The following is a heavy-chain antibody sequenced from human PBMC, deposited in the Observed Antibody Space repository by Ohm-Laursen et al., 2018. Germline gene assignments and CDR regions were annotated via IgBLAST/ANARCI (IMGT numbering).Heavy chain of an antibody. Sequence: SETLSLICTVSGGSISSYYWSWIRQPPGKGLEWIGYIYYSGSTNYNPSLKSRVTISVDTSKNQFSLKLSSVTAADTAVYYCARVEFLSSSWYILYYWGQGTLVTVSS. CDR2: IYYSGST. V-gene: IGHV4-59*01. CDR3: ARVEFLSSSWYILYY. CDR1: GGSISSYY. D-gene: IGHD6-13*01. J-gene: IGHJ4*02.